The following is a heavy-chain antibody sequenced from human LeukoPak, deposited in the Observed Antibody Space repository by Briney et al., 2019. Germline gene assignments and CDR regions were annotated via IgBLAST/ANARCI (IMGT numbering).Heavy chain of an antibody. D-gene: IGHD4-23*01. Sequence: PGGSLRLSCAASGFTFSSYWMSWVRQAPGKGLEWVANIKQDGSEKYYVDSVKGRFTISRDNAKNSLYLQMNSLRAEDTAVYYCARERVPRPGGYYFDYWGQGTLVTVSS. CDR3: ARERVPRPGGYYFDY. CDR1: GFTFSSYW. J-gene: IGHJ4*02. CDR2: IKQDGSEK. V-gene: IGHV3-7*01.